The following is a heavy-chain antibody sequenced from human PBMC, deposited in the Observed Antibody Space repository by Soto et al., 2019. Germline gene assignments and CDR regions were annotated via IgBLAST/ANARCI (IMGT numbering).Heavy chain of an antibody. D-gene: IGHD6-13*01. Sequence: QVQLVESGGGVVQPGRSLRLSCAASGFTFSSYGMHWVRQAPGKGLEWVAVIWYDGSNKYYADSVKGRFTISRDNSKNTLYLQMSRLGAEDTAVYCCARWGIAAGDYWGQGTLVTVSS. CDR3: ARWGIAAGDY. J-gene: IGHJ4*02. V-gene: IGHV3-33*01. CDR2: IWYDGSNK. CDR1: GFTFSSYG.